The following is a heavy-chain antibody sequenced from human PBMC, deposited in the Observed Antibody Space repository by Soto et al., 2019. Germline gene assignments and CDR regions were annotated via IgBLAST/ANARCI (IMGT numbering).Heavy chain of an antibody. CDR3: AKDADYYSRCAPGRYYIGAFDT. D-gene: IGHD3-10*01. CDR2: ISYDVSNK. CDR1: VFTFSSYG. Sequence: ALSLSCAPYVFTFSSYGLDCVRHSPGKWREWVAVISYDVSNKYYADAVKGRFTISRDNSKNTLYLQMNSLRAEDTAVYYCAKDADYYSRCAPGRYYIGAFDTWGQGTMVSVSS. J-gene: IGHJ3*02. V-gene: IGHV3-30*18.